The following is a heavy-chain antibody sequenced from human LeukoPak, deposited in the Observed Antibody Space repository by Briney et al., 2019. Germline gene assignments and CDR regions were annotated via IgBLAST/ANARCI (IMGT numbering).Heavy chain of an antibody. CDR1: GYTFTSYG. Sequence: ASVKVSCKASGYTFTSYGISWVRQAPGQGLEWVGWISAYNDNTNYAQKLQGRVTMTTDTSTSTDYMEMRSLKSDDTAVYYCARDIRCSSTSCYIGYYAMDVWGQGTTVTVSS. V-gene: IGHV1-18*01. J-gene: IGHJ6*02. CDR2: ISAYNDNT. CDR3: ARDIRCSSTSCYIGYYAMDV. D-gene: IGHD2-2*02.